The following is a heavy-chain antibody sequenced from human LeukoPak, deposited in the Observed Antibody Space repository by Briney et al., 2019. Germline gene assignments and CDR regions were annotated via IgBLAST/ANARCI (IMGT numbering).Heavy chain of an antibody. Sequence: TSSETLSLTCTVSGVSISTYYWSWIRQPPGKGLEWIGYIFYTGTTTYNPSLESRVTISVDTSKNQFSLRLSSVTAADTAVYYCARRGYFNLWGRGTLVTVSS. D-gene: IGHD3-10*01. J-gene: IGHJ2*01. CDR2: IFYTGTT. CDR1: GVSISTYY. V-gene: IGHV4-59*01. CDR3: ARRGYFNL.